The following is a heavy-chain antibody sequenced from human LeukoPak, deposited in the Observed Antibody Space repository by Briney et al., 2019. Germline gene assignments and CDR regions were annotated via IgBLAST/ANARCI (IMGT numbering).Heavy chain of an antibody. D-gene: IGHD3-9*01. J-gene: IGHJ4*02. Sequence: SETLSLTCSVSGGSMNSYYWSWSRQSPGKGLEWIGYIYYSGSTNYNPSLKSRVTISVDTSKNQFSLKLSSVTAADTAVYYCARHVWLQPFDYWGQGTLVTVSS. V-gene: IGHV4-59*08. CDR3: ARHVWLQPFDY. CDR1: GGSMNSYY. CDR2: IYYSGST.